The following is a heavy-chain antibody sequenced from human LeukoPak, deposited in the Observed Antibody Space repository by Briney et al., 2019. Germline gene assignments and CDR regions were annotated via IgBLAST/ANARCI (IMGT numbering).Heavy chain of an antibody. V-gene: IGHV3-23*01. D-gene: IGHD1-1*01. CDR1: GFTFRSFD. J-gene: IGHJ6*03. CDR2: ISQSDNNT. CDR3: AKRGNPTVGHHYLDV. Sequence: PGGPLRLSFQAFGFTFRSFDMSWVAKAQGAAWEGSSSISQSDNNTYCADSVMGRFTISRDNSKNTLYLQMNSLSAEDTAVYYCAKRGNPTVGHHYLDVWGKGTTVTVSS.